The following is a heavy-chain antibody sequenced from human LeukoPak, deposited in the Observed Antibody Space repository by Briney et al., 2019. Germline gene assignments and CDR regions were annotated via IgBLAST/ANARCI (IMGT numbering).Heavy chain of an antibody. Sequence: PSETLSLTCAVSVGSSSGYYWSWIRHPPRKGLEWIGEINHSGSTNYNPSLKRRVTISVDASKNQFSLKLSSVTAADTAVYYCARITVTTTPDDYWGQGTLVTVSS. J-gene: IGHJ4*02. CDR3: ARITVTTTPDDY. CDR2: INHSGST. CDR1: VGSSSGYY. V-gene: IGHV4-34*01. D-gene: IGHD4-17*01.